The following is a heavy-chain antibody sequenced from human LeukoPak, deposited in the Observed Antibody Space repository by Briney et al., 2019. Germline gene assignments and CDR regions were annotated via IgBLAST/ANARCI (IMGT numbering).Heavy chain of an antibody. V-gene: IGHV3-48*03. CDR3: ARVGRYCSSTSCYCDY. CDR2: ISSSGSTI. J-gene: IGHJ4*02. Sequence: QPGGSLRLSCAASGFTFSSYEMNWVRQAPGKGLEWVSYISSSGSTIYYADSVKGRFTISRDNSKNSLYLQMNSLRAEDTALYHCARVGRYCSSTSCYCDYWGQGTLVTVSS. D-gene: IGHD2-2*01. CDR1: GFTFSSYE.